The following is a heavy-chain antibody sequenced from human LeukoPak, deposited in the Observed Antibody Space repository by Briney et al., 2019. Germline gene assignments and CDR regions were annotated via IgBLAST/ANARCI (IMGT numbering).Heavy chain of an antibody. J-gene: IGHJ4*02. CDR3: ARLQGDGIDY. CDR1: GGSISSGGYY. Sequence: SETLSLTCTVSGGSISSGGYYWSWIRQHPGKGLEWIGYIYYSGSTYYNPSLKSRVTISVDTSKNQSSLKLSSVTAADTAVYYCARLQGDGIDYWGQGTLVTVSS. CDR2: IYYSGST. D-gene: IGHD2-21*02. V-gene: IGHV4-31*03.